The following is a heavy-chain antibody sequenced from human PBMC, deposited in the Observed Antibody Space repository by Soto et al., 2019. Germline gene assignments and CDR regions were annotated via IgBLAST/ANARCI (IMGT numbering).Heavy chain of an antibody. V-gene: IGHV4-38-2*02. Sequence: PSETLSLTCSVSGYSISSGXYWGWIRQPPGKGLEWIGSIYHSGSTYYNPSLKGRVTISVDTYKNQFSLKLSSVTAADTAVYYRARDRGRSNYYDSSALTYFDYWGQGTLVTVTS. D-gene: IGHD3-22*01. CDR2: IYHSGST. CDR3: ARDRGRSNYYDSSALTYFDY. CDR1: GYSISSGXY. J-gene: IGHJ4*02.